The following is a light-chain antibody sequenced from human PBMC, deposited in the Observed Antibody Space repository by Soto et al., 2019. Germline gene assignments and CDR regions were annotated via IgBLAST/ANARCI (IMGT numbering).Light chain of an antibody. V-gene: IGKV4-1*01. CDR1: QSVLYSSNSKNY. CDR3: QQYYSTPLT. J-gene: IGKJ4*01. CDR2: WAS. Sequence: DIVMTQSPDSLAVSLGERATINCKSSQSVLYSSNSKNYLAWYQQRPGQPPKLIIYWASTRESGVPDRFGGSGSGTDFTLTISSLPAEDVAVYYCQQYYSTPLTFGGGTKVEIK.